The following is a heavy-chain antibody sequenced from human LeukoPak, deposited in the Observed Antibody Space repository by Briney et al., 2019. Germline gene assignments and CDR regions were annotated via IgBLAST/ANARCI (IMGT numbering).Heavy chain of an antibody. J-gene: IGHJ4*02. V-gene: IGHV4-61*02. CDR1: GGSISSDSYY. D-gene: IGHD1-26*01. CDR3: ARDRINSGSYREDY. CDR2: IYTSGST. Sequence: PSQTLSLTCTVSGGSISSDSYYWSWIRQPAGKGLEWIGRIYTSGSTNYNPSLKSRVTISVDTSKNQFSLKLSSVTAADTAVYYCARDRINSGSYREDYWGQGTLVTVSS.